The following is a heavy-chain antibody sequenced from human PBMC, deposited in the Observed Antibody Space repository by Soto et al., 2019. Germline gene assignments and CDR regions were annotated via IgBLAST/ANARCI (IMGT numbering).Heavy chain of an antibody. CDR3: VRDGTKTLRDWFDP. Sequence: PSETLSLTCTVSGASISGFYWSWIRKSAGKGLEWIGRIYATGTTDYNPSLKSRVMMSLDTSKKQFSLKLRSVTAADTAVYYCVRDGTKTLRDWFDPWGQGISVTVSS. D-gene: IGHD1-1*01. V-gene: IGHV4-4*07. CDR2: IYATGTT. CDR1: GASISGFY. J-gene: IGHJ5*02.